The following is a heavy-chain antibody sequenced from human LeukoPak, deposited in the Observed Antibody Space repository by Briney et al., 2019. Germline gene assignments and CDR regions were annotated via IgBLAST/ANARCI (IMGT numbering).Heavy chain of an antibody. CDR2: IYYSGST. J-gene: IGHJ3*02. Sequence: SETLSLTCAVSGYSISSGYYWGWIRQPPGKGLEWIGYIYYSGSTYYNPSLKSRVTISVDTSKNQFSLRLSSVTAADTAVYYCASEGYYDSSGYNGAFDIWGQGTMVTVSS. CDR1: GYSISSGYY. D-gene: IGHD3-22*01. CDR3: ASEGYYDSSGYNGAFDI. V-gene: IGHV4-30-4*08.